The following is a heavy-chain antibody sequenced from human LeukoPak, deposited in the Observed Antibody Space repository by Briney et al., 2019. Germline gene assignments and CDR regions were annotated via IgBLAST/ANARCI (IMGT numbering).Heavy chain of an antibody. D-gene: IGHD5-12*01. CDR3: ARLRREGYYYYYMDV. V-gene: IGHV4-30-2*01. J-gene: IGHJ6*03. CDR2: IYHGGST. Sequence: SETLSLTCTVSGGSISSGGYYWSWIRQPPGKGLEWIGYIYHGGSTYYNPSLKSRVTISVDRSKNQFSLKLSSVTAADTAVYYCARLRREGYYYYYMDVWGKGTTVTVSS. CDR1: GGSISSGGYY.